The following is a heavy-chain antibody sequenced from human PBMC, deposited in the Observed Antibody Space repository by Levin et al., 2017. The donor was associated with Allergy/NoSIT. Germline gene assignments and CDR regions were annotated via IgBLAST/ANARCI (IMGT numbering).Heavy chain of an antibody. CDR1: GDSISSSNW. J-gene: IGHJ4*02. Sequence: TSETLSLTCVVSGDSISSSNWWNWVRQPPGKGLEWIGEIYHGGNTNYNPSLKSRVTMSVDKSKNQFSLKLSSVTAADTAVYYCASVPLRYNWNTRDYWGQGTLVTVSS. CDR3: ASVPLRYNWNTRDY. V-gene: IGHV4-4*02. D-gene: IGHD1-1*01. CDR2: IYHGGNT.